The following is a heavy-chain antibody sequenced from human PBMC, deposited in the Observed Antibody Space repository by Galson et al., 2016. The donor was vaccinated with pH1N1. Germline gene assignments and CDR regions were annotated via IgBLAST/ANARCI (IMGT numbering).Heavy chain of an antibody. Sequence: LSLTCTVSGDSIGRHYWSWIRQPAGKGLQYIGRIWLGGSTHYNDPLKSRVPMSVDTSTNQFSLKLTSVTAADTAVYYCARGFYPSGSLVGYYFDSWGQGLLVTVSS. CDR2: IWLGGST. V-gene: IGHV4-4*07. J-gene: IGHJ4*02. CDR3: ARGFYPSGSLVGYYFDS. D-gene: IGHD3-10*01. CDR1: GDSIGRHY.